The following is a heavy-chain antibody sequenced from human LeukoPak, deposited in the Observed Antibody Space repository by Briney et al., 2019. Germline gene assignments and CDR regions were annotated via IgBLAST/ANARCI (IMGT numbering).Heavy chain of an antibody. CDR2: ISAYNGNT. J-gene: IGHJ3*02. CDR3: ARDVGVITPNDAFDI. Sequence: ASVKVSCKASGYTFTSYGISWVRQAPGQGLEWMGWISAYNGNTNYAQKLQGRVTMTTDTSTSTAYMELRSLRSDDTAVYYCARDVGVITPNDAFDIWGQGTMVTVSS. D-gene: IGHD3-22*01. V-gene: IGHV1-18*01. CDR1: GYTFTSYG.